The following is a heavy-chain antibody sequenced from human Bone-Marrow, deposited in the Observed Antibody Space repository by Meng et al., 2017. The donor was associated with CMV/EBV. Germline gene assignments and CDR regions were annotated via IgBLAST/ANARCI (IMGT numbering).Heavy chain of an antibody. J-gene: IGHJ4*02. Sequence: GSLRLSCTVSGGSISSSSYYWGWIRQPPGKGLEWIGSIYYSGSTNYNPSLKSRVTISVDTSKNQFSLKLSSVTAADTAVYYCARVPYCSSTSCYSGVGYYFDYCGQGTLVTVSS. D-gene: IGHD2-2*02. CDR1: GGSISSSSYY. CDR2: IYYSGST. V-gene: IGHV4-39*07. CDR3: ARVPYCSSTSCYSGVGYYFDY.